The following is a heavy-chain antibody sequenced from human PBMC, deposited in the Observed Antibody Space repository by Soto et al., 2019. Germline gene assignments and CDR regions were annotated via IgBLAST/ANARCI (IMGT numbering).Heavy chain of an antibody. J-gene: IGHJ4*02. CDR3: ARAYGGNSRY. V-gene: IGHV4-34*01. CDR2: INHSGST. CDR1: GGSFSGYY. Sequence: SETLSLTCAVYGGSFSGYYWSWIRQPPGKGLEWIGEINHSGSTNYNPSLKSRVTISVDTSKNQFSLKLSSVTAADTAVYYCARAYGGNSRYWGQGTLVTVSS. D-gene: IGHD2-21*02.